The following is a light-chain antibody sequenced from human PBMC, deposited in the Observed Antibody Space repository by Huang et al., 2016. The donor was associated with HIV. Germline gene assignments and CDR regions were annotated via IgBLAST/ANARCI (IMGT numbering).Light chain of an antibody. V-gene: IGKV1-33*01. J-gene: IGKJ4*01. Sequence: DIQMTQSPSSLSASVGDRVTITCQASQEINNFLNWYQQKPGKAPKLLILDASNLQTGVPSRFSGSVSGTHFTFTITSLQRDDIGTYYCQQYDDVPISFGGGTKV. CDR1: QEINNF. CDR3: QQYDDVPIS. CDR2: DAS.